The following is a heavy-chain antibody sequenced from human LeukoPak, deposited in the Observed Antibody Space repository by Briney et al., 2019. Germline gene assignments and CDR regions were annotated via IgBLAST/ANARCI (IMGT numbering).Heavy chain of an antibody. D-gene: IGHD3-16*01. CDR2: ISSSSSYT. V-gene: IGHV3-11*06. CDR1: GFTFSTYS. Sequence: PGGSLRLSCAASGFTFSTYSMSWIRQAPGKGLEWVSYISSSSSYTNYADSVKGRFAISRDNAKNSLYLQMNSLRAEDTAVYYCARDHRGGYDYWGQGTLVTVSS. CDR3: ARDHRGGYDY. J-gene: IGHJ4*02.